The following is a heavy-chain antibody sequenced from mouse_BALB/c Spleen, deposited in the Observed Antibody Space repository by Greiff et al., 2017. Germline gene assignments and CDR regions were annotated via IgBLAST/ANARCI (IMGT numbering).Heavy chain of an antibody. J-gene: IGHJ4*01. CDR2: IWSGGST. Sequence: QVQLQQSGPGLVQPSQSLSITCTVSGFSLTSYGVHWVRQSPGKGLEWLGVIWSGGSTDYNAAFISRLSISKDNSKSQVFFKMNSLQADDTAIYYCARPWDHYAMDYWGQGTSVTVSS. CDR1: GFSLTSYG. V-gene: IGHV2-4-1*01. CDR3: ARPWDHYAMDY. D-gene: IGHD4-1*01.